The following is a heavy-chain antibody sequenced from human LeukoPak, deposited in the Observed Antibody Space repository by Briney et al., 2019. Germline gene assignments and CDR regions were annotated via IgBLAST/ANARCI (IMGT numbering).Heavy chain of an antibody. D-gene: IGHD6-19*01. CDR3: AKDARRTSGWYYFDY. J-gene: IGHJ4*02. Sequence: GGSLRLSCAASRFTLSFYGMSWVRQAPGKGLEWVSGITDTGDNTYYADSVKGRFTISRDNSKNTLYLQMNSLRAEDTAVYFCAKDARRTSGWYYFDYWGQGSLVTVSS. CDR2: ITDTGDNT. CDR1: RFTLSFYG. V-gene: IGHV3-23*01.